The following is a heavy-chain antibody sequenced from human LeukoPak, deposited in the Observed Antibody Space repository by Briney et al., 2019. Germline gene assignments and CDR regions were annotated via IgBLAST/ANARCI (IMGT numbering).Heavy chain of an antibody. J-gene: IGHJ4*02. CDR3: AGSGWQVYFDY. V-gene: IGHV3-7*01. D-gene: IGHD6-19*01. Sequence: GGSLRLSCAASGFTFTSYWMNWVRQAPGKGLEWVANIKQDGSERYYVDSVKGRFTISRDNAKNSLYLQMNSLRAEDTGVHYCAGSGWQVYFDYWGQGTLVSVSS. CDR2: IKQDGSER. CDR1: GFTFTSYW.